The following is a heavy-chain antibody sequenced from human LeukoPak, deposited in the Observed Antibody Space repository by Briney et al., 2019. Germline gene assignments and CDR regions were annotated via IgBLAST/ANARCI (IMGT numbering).Heavy chain of an antibody. V-gene: IGHV4-59*08. CDR2: IYYSGST. Sequence: SETLSLTCTVSGGSISSYYWSWIRQPPGKGLEWIGYIYYSGSTNYSPSLKSRATISVDTSKNQFSLRLSSVTATDTAVYCCAASARLVLQESVYWGQGTLVTVSS. CDR1: GGSISSYY. D-gene: IGHD6-19*01. J-gene: IGHJ4*02. CDR3: AASARLVLQESVY.